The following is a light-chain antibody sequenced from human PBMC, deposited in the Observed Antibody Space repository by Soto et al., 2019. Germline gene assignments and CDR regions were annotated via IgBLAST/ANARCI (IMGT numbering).Light chain of an antibody. V-gene: IGKV2-30*01. Sequence: DVVMTQSPLSLPVTLGQPASISCRSSQSLAYSDGNTYLNWFQQRPGQSPRRLIYKVSNRDSGVPDRFSGSGSGPDFTLKISRVEAEDVGVYYCMQGPHSPPYTFGQGTKLEIK. CDR1: QSLAYSDGNTY. CDR3: MQGPHSPPYT. J-gene: IGKJ2*01. CDR2: KVS.